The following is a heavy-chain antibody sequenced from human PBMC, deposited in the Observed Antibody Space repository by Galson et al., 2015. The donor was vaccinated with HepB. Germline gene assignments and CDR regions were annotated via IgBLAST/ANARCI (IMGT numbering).Heavy chain of an antibody. CDR2: LTYDGGNE. J-gene: IGHJ6*03. D-gene: IGHD3-22*01. V-gene: IGHV3-30*18. CDR1: GFTFSSYA. Sequence: SLRLSCAASGFTFSSYAMHWVRQAPGKGLEWVAALTYDGGNEYYADSVKGRFTISRDNSNNTLYLNINSLRVEDTAVYYCGKSMIYYSYMDVWGKGTTVTVSS. CDR3: GKSMIYYSYMDV.